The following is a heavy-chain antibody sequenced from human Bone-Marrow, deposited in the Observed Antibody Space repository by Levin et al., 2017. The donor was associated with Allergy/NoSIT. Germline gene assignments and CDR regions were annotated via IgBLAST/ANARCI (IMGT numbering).Heavy chain of an antibody. CDR1: GFTFPSSG. D-gene: IGHD5-12*01. CDR3: ARDIGYEATFYGLDV. J-gene: IGHJ6*02. CDR2: IWYSGSRQ. V-gene: IGHV3-33*01. Sequence: LSLTCAASGFTFPSSGMHWVRQAPGKGLEWVAVIWYSGSRQYYGESVKGRFTISRDSSKNTLFLQMNNLTVEDTAVYFCARDIGYEATFYGLDVWGQGTTVTVSS.